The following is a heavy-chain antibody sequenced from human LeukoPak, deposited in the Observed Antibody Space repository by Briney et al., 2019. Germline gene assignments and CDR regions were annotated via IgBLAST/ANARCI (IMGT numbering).Heavy chain of an antibody. V-gene: IGHV5-51*01. CDR3: ARRTEVRDYYYMDV. D-gene: IGHD1-1*01. CDR2: IYPGDSDT. CDR1: GYGFTSFW. Sequence: LGESLKISCKGSGYGFTSFWIGWVRQMPGKGLEWMGIIYPGDSDTRYSPSFQGQVTISADKSISTAYLQWSSLKASDTAMYYCARRTEVRDYYYMDVWGKGTTVTVSS. J-gene: IGHJ6*03.